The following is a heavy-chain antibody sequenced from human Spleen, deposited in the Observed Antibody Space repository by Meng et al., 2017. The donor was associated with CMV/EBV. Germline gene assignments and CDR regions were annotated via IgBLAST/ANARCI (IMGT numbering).Heavy chain of an antibody. V-gene: IGHV1-69*05. CDR1: GGSFNTNA. Sequence: SVKVSCKTSGGSFNTNAISWVRQAPGQGLEWMGGIIPALTTRYAQKFQGRVTITTDESTSTAYMELSSLRSEDTAVYYCARDPCSSTSCYGYYYYGMDVWGQGTTVTVSS. CDR2: IIPALTT. CDR3: ARDPCSSTSCYGYYYYGMDV. D-gene: IGHD2-2*01. J-gene: IGHJ6*02.